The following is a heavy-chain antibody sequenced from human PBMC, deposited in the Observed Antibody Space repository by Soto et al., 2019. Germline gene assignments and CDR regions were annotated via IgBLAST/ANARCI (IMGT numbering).Heavy chain of an antibody. CDR2: FVPMFGSA. CDR1: GTTLDSFT. CDR3: AREDDTTGHYSWFDP. D-gene: IGHD3-22*01. V-gene: IGHV1-69*13. Sequence: ASVKVSCRPSGTTLDSFTFAWVRQAPGQGLEWMGGFVPMFGSASIAQRFQGRVRITADASTGTGYMELSDLRSEDSAIYYCAREDDTTGHYSWFDPWGPGTLVTVAS. J-gene: IGHJ5*02.